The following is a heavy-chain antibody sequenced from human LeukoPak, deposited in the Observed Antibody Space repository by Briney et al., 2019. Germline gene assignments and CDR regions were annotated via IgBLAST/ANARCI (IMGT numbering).Heavy chain of an antibody. V-gene: IGHV3-66*02. J-gene: IGHJ4*02. Sequence: GGSLRLSCAASGFTVSSNHMSWVRQAPGKGLEWVSVIYSGGSTYYADSVKGRFTISRDNSKNTLYLQMNSLRAEDPAVYYCARERYYYDRWAGGLSYYFDYWGQGTLVTVSS. CDR2: IYSGGST. CDR3: ARERYYYDRWAGGLSYYFDY. CDR1: GFTVSSNH. D-gene: IGHD3-22*01.